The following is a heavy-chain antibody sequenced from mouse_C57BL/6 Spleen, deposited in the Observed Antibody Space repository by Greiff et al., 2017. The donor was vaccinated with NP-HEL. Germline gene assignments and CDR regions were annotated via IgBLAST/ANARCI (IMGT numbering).Heavy chain of an antibody. D-gene: IGHD1-1*01. CDR1: GYTFTSYW. V-gene: IGHV1-50*01. CDR2: IDPSDSYT. Sequence: VQLQQPGAELVKPGASVKLSCKASGYTFTSYWMQWVKQRPGQGLEWIGEIDPSDSYTNYNQKFKGKATLTVDTSSSTAYMQLSSLTSEDSAVYYCARWYYGSPFDYWGQGTTLTVSS. CDR3: ARWYYGSPFDY. J-gene: IGHJ2*01.